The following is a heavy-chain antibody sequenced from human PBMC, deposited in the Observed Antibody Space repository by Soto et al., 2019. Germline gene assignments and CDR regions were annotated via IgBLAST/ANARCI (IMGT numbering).Heavy chain of an antibody. CDR1: GDSVSNGDYY. CDR2: ISYNGDT. CDR3: ARDVSSSQGMDV. Sequence: PSETLSLTCTVSGDSVSNGDYYWSWIRQPPGKGLEWIGYISYNGDTNYNPSLKSRLTILADTSKNHFSLNLTSVTAADTAVYYCARDVSSSQGMDVWGQGTTVTV. J-gene: IGHJ6*02. V-gene: IGHV4-61*03. D-gene: IGHD2-2*01.